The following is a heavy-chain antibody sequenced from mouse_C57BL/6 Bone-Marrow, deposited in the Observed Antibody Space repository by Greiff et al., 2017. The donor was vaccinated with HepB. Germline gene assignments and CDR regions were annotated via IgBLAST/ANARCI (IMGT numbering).Heavy chain of an antibody. Sequence: EVKLQESGPVLVKPGASVKMSCKASGYTFTDYYMNWVKQSHGKSLEWIGVINPYNGGTSYNQKFKGKATLTVDKSSSTAYMELNSLTSEDSAVYYCARRSSGYGYFDYWGQGTTLTVSS. V-gene: IGHV1-19*01. CDR2: INPYNGGT. J-gene: IGHJ2*01. CDR1: GYTFTDYY. D-gene: IGHD3-2*02. CDR3: ARRSSGYGYFDY.